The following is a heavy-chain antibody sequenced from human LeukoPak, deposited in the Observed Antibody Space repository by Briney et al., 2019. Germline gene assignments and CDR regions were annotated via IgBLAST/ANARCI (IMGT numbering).Heavy chain of an antibody. V-gene: IGHV1-8*01. CDR3: ARCSRWPAAGLDP. Sequence: ASVKVSCKASGYTFTSYDINWVRQATGQGLEWMGWMNPNSGNTGYAQKFQGRVTMTRNTSISTAYMELSSLRSEDTAVYHCARCSRWPAAGLDPWGQGTLVTVSS. CDR2: MNPNSGNT. D-gene: IGHD6-13*01. CDR1: GYTFTSYD. J-gene: IGHJ5*02.